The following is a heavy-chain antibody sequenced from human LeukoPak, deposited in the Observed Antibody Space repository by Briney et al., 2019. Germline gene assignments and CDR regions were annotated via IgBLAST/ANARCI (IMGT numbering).Heavy chain of an antibody. CDR3: ARSSGSSSWYWFDP. Sequence: ASVKVSCKASGYTFTGYYMHWVRQAPGQGLEWMGWINPNSGGTNYAQKFQGRVTMTRDTSISTAYMELSRLRSDDTAVYYCARSSGSSSWYWFDPWGQGTLVIVSS. D-gene: IGHD6-13*01. CDR2: INPNSGGT. V-gene: IGHV1-2*02. CDR1: GYTFTGYY. J-gene: IGHJ5*02.